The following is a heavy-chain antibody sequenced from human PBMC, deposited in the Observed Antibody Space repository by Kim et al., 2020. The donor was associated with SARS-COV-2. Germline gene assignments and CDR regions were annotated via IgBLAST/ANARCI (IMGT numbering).Heavy chain of an antibody. D-gene: IGHD4-17*01. V-gene: IGHV1-69*13. CDR2: IIPIFGTT. J-gene: IGHJ1*01. CDR3: ARGDDYGHFQH. CDR1: GGTFSSYA. Sequence: SVKVSCKASGGTFSSYAISWVRQAPGQGLEWMGGIIPIFGTTNYAQKFQGRVTITADESTSTAYMGLSSLKSEDTAVYYCARGDDYGHFQHWGQGTLVTVSS.